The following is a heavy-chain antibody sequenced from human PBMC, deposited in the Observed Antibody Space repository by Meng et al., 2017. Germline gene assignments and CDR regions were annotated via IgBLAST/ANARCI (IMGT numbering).Heavy chain of an antibody. Sequence: EVHLVRSRCGLVKPGGSLRLSCAASEFTFSNAWMCWVRQAPWNGLECVGRIKSKTDGGTTDYASPVKGRFTISRDDSKNTLYLQMNSLKTEDTAVYYCTTDLSPPFDYWGQGTLVTVSS. J-gene: IGHJ4*02. V-gene: IGHV3-15*01. CDR3: TTDLSPPFDY. CDR1: EFTFSNAW. CDR2: IKSKTDGGTT.